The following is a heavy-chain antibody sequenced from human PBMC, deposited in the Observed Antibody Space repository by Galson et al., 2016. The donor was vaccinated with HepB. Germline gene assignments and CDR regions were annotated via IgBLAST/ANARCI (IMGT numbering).Heavy chain of an antibody. D-gene: IGHD3-16*01. Sequence: SLRLSCAASGFLVSSSFMSWVRQTPGTGLEWVTVMYPRGDTHYSASVRGRFTISRDDAKNSLYLQMNSLRAEDTAVYYCAREGRGAYSNTIDSWGQGTLVTVSS. CDR2: MYPRGDT. V-gene: IGHV3-53*01. CDR1: GFLVSSSF. CDR3: AREGRGAYSNTIDS. J-gene: IGHJ4*02.